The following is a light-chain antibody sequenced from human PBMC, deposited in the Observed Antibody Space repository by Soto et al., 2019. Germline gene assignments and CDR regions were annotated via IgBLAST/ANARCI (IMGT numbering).Light chain of an antibody. J-gene: IGKJ4*01. CDR1: QSVSSY. CDR2: DAS. V-gene: IGKV3-11*01. CDR3: QQRSNWPLT. Sequence: EIGWTQSPATLSLSPGERATLSCRASQSVSSYLAWYQQNPGQAPRLLLSDASNRATGIPARFSGSGSGTDFTLTISSLEPEDVAVYYCQQRSNWPLTFGGGTKVEIK.